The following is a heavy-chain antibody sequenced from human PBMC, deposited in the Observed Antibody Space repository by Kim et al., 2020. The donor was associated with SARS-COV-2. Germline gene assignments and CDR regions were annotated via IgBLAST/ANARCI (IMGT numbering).Heavy chain of an antibody. Sequence: GGSLRLSCAASGFTFSSYAMHWVRQAPGKGLEWVAVISYDGSNKYYADSVKGRFTISRDNSKNTLYLQMNSLRAEDTAVYYCARGLGTYYYDSSGYYPGDYWGQGTLVTVSS. CDR3: ARGLGTYYYDSSGYYPGDY. D-gene: IGHD3-22*01. J-gene: IGHJ4*02. CDR1: GFTFSSYA. V-gene: IGHV3-30-3*01. CDR2: ISYDGSNK.